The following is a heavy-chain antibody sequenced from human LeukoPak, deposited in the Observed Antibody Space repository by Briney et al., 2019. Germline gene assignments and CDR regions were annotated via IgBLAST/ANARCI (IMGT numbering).Heavy chain of an antibody. V-gene: IGHV4-31*03. D-gene: IGHD3-16*01. Sequence: SETLSLTCTVSGGSISSGGYYWGWIRQHPGKGLEWIGYIYYSGSTYYNPSLKSRVTISVDTSKNQFSLKLSSVTAADTAVYYCARVGLERGGVNLWGQGTLVTVSS. CDR3: ARVGLERGGVNL. J-gene: IGHJ4*02. CDR2: IYYSGST. CDR1: GGSISSGGYY.